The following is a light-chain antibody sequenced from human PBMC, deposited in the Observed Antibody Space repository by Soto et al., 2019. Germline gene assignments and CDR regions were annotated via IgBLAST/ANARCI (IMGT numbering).Light chain of an antibody. CDR2: EVT. CDR3: GSFAGGGNPVL. CDR1: SSDVGGYNY. J-gene: IGLJ2*01. V-gene: IGLV2-8*01. Sequence: QSALTQPPSASGSLGQSVTISCTGTSSDVGGYNYVSWHQQHPGKAPKVMIYEVTKRPPGVPDRFSGSKSGNTASLTVSGPQAEDGADFYGGSFAGGGNPVLLGGGTKVPVL.